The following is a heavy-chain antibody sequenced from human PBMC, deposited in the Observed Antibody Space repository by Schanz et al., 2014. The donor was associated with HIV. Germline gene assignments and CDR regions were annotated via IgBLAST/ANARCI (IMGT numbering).Heavy chain of an antibody. CDR2: IKPNSGDT. D-gene: IGHD1-1*01. CDR1: GYIFIDYY. Sequence: QVLLVQSGPEVRKPGASVKVSCKASGYIFIDYYIHWVRQAPGQGPEWMGYIKPNSGDTFYAQKFRGRVTMTRDTSMSTASVELTRLRSDDTAVYFCTINQYQLLPFDYWGQGTLVSVSS. V-gene: IGHV1-2*02. J-gene: IGHJ4*02. CDR3: TINQYQLLPFDY.